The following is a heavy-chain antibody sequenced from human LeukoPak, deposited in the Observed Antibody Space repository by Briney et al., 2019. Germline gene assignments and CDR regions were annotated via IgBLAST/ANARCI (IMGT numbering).Heavy chain of an antibody. D-gene: IGHD3-3*02. CDR3: ARDSSSFPNYIDF. V-gene: IGHV3-53*01. Sequence: PGGSLRLSCAASGFTVSSTYMSWVRQAPGQGLEWVSLIYSSGSTFYADSVQGRFTISRDNSKNTLYLQMNSLRTEDTAMDYWARDSSSFPNYIDFWGQGTLVTVSS. CDR1: GFTVSSTY. J-gene: IGHJ4*02. CDR2: IYSSGST.